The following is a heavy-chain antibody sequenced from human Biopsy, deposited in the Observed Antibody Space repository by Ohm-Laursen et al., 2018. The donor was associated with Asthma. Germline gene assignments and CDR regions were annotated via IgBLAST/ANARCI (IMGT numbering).Heavy chain of an antibody. D-gene: IGHD2-21*02. CDR2: VYYSGST. Sequence: TLSLTCIVSGGFINNFYWSWIRQPPGKGLESIGHVYYSGSTNYNPSLKSRVTISIDASKNQFSLKLTSVTAADTAVYYCARGVDRVTGLLDHFDSWGQGTLVTVSS. J-gene: IGHJ4*02. CDR1: GGFINNFY. V-gene: IGHV4-59*01. CDR3: ARGVDRVTGLLDHFDS.